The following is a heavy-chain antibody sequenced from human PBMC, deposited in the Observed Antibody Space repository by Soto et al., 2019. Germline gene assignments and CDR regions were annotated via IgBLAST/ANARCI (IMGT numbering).Heavy chain of an antibody. D-gene: IGHD1-26*01. CDR1: GFTFNNYP. J-gene: IGHJ4*02. CDR3: AKRPLKYSGSYFGY. CDR2: ISGSGGST. V-gene: IGHV3-23*01. Sequence: EVQLLDSGGALVQPGGSLRLSCAASGFTFNNYPMNWVRQAPGKGLEWVSGISGSGGSTDYADSVKGRFTISRDNSKNTVYLQMNSLRAEDTAVYYCAKRPLKYSGSYFGYWGQGTLVTVSS.